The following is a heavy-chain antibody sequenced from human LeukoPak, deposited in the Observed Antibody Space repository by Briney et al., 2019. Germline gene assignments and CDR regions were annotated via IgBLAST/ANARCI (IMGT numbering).Heavy chain of an antibody. CDR2: IIPIFGTA. CDR3: ARGHYGGNSEVDY. Sequence: SVKVSCRASGGTFSSYAISWVRQAPGQGLEWMGGIIPIFGTANYAQKFQGRVTITTDESTSTAYMELSSLRSEDTAVYYCARGHYGGNSEVDYWGQGTLVTVSS. J-gene: IGHJ4*02. D-gene: IGHD4-23*01. CDR1: GGTFSSYA. V-gene: IGHV1-69*05.